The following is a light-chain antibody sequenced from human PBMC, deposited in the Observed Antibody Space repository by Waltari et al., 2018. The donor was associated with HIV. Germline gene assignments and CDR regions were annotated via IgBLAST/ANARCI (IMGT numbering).Light chain of an antibody. CDR2: ASH. CDR1: TSNIGNNF. Sequence: QSALTQPPSVSAAPGQKVTISCSGSTSNIGNNFVSWYQHFSETAPKLLIYASHERPSWIPDRCSGAKSGTSATLDITGLQAGDDAHYYCATWDDRLSAFIFGGGTKVTVL. J-gene: IGLJ2*01. V-gene: IGLV1-51*01. CDR3: ATWDDRLSAFI.